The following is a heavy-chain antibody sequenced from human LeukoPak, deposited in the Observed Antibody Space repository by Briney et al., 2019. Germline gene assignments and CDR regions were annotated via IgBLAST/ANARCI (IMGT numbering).Heavy chain of an antibody. Sequence: PGGSLRLSCAASGSTFSSYGMHWVRQAPGKGLEWVAVISYDGSNKYYADSVKGRFTISRDNSKNTLYLQMNSLRAEDTAVYYCAKAFGYSPNNYYGMDVWGQGTTVTVSS. CDR1: GSTFSSYG. D-gene: IGHD5-18*01. V-gene: IGHV3-30*18. J-gene: IGHJ6*02. CDR2: ISYDGSNK. CDR3: AKAFGYSPNNYYGMDV.